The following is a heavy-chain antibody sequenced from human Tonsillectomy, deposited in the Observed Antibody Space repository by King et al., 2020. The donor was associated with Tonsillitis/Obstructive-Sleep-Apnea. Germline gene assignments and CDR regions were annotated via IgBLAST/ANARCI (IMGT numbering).Heavy chain of an antibody. CDR1: GFTFSSYW. D-gene: IGHD1-26*01. Sequence: VQLVESGGGLVQPGGSLRLSCAASGFTFSSYWMHWVRQAPGKGLVWVSRINSDGSSPSYADSVKGRFTISRDNAKNTLYLQMNSLRAEDTAVYYCARVQSGSYFSLMDYWGQGTLVTVSS. J-gene: IGHJ4*02. CDR3: ARVQSGSYFSLMDY. V-gene: IGHV3-74*01. CDR2: INSDGSSP.